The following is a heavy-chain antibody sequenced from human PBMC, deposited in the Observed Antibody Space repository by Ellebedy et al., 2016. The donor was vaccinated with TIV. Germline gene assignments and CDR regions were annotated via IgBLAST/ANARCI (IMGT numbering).Heavy chain of an antibody. D-gene: IGHD3-22*01. CDR3: AKVPSGGYYYFDH. CDR1: GFTFSSYG. J-gene: IGHJ4*02. V-gene: IGHV3-30*18. CDR2: ISYDGSNK. Sequence: GGSLRLSXAASGFTFSSYGMHWVRQAPGKGLEWVAVISYDGSNKYYADSVKGRFTISRDNSKNTLYLQMNSLRAEDTAVYYCAKVPSGGYYYFDHWGQGTLVTVSS.